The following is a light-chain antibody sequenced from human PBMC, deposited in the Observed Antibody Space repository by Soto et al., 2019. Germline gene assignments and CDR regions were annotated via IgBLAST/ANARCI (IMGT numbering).Light chain of an antibody. Sequence: AIRMTQSPSSFSASTGDRVTITCRASQGISSYLAWYQQKPGKAPKLLIYAASTLQSGVPSRFSGSGSGTDFTLTISCLQSEDFAIYCCQPYYSYPLTFGPGTKVDIK. J-gene: IGKJ3*01. CDR1: QGISSY. CDR3: QPYYSYPLT. V-gene: IGKV1-8*01. CDR2: AAS.